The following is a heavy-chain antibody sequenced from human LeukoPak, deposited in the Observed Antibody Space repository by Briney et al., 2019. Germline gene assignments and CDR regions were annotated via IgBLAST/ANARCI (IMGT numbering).Heavy chain of an antibody. J-gene: IGHJ6*02. V-gene: IGHV3-7*01. CDR1: GFTFSSYW. CDR2: IKQDGSEK. CDR3: ARDIAVAGTRGYYYYYGMDV. D-gene: IGHD6-19*01. Sequence: GGSLRLSCAASGFTFSSYWMSWVRQAPGKRLEWVANIKQDGSEKYYVDSVKGRFTISRDNAKNSLYLQMNSLRAEDTAVYYCARDIAVAGTRGYYYYYGMDVWGQGTTVTVSS.